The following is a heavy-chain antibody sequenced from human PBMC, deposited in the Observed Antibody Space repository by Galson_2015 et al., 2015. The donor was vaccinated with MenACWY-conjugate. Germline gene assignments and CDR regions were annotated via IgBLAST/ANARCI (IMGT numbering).Heavy chain of an antibody. CDR3: AKDARRYCSAGSCYSEPLDY. J-gene: IGHJ4*02. Sequence: SLRLSCAASGFTFSSYAMAWVRQAPGKELEWVSSIGASGYDTYYADSARGRFAISRDSSQNILYLQMNGLRAEDTALYYCAKDARRYCSAGSCYSEPLDYWGQGTLVTVSS. D-gene: IGHD2-15*01. CDR2: IGASGYDT. V-gene: IGHV3-23*01. CDR1: GFTFSSYA.